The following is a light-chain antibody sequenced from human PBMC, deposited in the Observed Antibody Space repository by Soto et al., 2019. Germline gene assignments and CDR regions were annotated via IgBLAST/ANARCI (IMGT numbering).Light chain of an antibody. CDR1: QSVTNNY. V-gene: IGKV3-20*01. J-gene: IGKJ2*01. CDR3: QQCAHSPRT. Sequence: EIVLTQSPGTLSLSPGERGTLSCRAIQSVTNNYLTWYQQRPGQAPRLLIYDASNRATGVPDRFSGSGSGTEFNLTISRLEPEDFAVYYCQQCAHSPRTFGQGTRLEIK. CDR2: DAS.